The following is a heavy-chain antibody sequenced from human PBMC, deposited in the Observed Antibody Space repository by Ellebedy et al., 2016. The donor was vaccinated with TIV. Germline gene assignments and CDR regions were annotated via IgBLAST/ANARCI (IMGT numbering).Heavy chain of an antibody. D-gene: IGHD5-24*01. CDR3: VRDGGRDGYTYWYFDL. CDR1: GNTFSSYN. CDR2: ISTTSSNI. V-gene: IGHV3-48*02. J-gene: IGHJ2*01. Sequence: GESLKIYCAASGNTFSSYNMNWVRQAPGKGLQWVSYISTTSSNIYYADSVKGRFTISRDNAKHSLTLQMDSLRDGDTAVYYCVRDGGRDGYTYWYFDLWGRGTLVTVSS.